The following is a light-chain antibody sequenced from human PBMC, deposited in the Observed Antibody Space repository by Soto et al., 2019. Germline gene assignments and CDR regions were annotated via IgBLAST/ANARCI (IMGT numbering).Light chain of an antibody. J-gene: IGKJ1*01. CDR2: GAS. CDR3: QQCYNWPRT. V-gene: IGKV3-15*01. CDR1: QSVSSN. Sequence: EIVMTQSPGTLSVSPGERATLSCRASQSVSSNLAWYQQKPGQAPRLLIYGASTRATGIPARFSGSGSETEFTLTISSLQAEDFACYYCQQCYNWPRTFGQGTKVEIK.